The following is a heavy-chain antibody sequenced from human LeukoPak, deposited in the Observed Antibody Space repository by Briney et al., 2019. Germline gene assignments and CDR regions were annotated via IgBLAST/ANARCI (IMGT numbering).Heavy chain of an antibody. CDR1: GGSITNYY. J-gene: IGHJ4*02. V-gene: IGHV4-59*08. D-gene: IGHD2-21*01. Sequence: PSETLSLTCTVSGGSITNYYWSWIRQPPGKGLGWITYIYQTGNTDYNPSLKSRVTISLDTSKNQFSLQLSSVAAADTAVYYCARHEFASPFDSWGQGTLVTVSS. CDR2: IYQTGNT. CDR3: ARHEFASPFDS.